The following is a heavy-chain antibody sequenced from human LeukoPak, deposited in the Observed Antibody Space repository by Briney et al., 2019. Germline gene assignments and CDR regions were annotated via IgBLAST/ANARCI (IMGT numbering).Heavy chain of an antibody. CDR1: GFTFSDYY. V-gene: IGHV3-11*06. CDR3: AAPYYYGSGSLLNYYYGMDV. Sequence: RGSLRLSCEPSGFTFSDYYMCWVRQVPGEGLEWLSYIIGISDDTHYAESVKSRFTISRDNAENLLYLQMNSLRAEDTAVYYCAAPYYYGSGSLLNYYYGMDVWGRGTTVPVSS. CDR2: IIGISDDT. D-gene: IGHD3-10*01. J-gene: IGHJ6*04.